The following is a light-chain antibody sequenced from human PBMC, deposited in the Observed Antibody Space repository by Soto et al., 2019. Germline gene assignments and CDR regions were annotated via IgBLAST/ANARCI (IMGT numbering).Light chain of an antibody. CDR3: QQYNSYST. CDR2: GAS. J-gene: IGKJ5*01. V-gene: IGKV3-15*01. Sequence: EIVLTQSPATLSVSPGERATLSFRASQSVSSNLAWYQQKPGQAPRLLIYGASTRATGIPARFSGSGSGTEFTLTISSLQTDDFATYYCQQYNSYSTFGQGTRLEIK. CDR1: QSVSSN.